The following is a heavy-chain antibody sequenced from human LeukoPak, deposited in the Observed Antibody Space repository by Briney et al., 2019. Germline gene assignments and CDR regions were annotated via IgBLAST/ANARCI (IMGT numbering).Heavy chain of an antibody. D-gene: IGHD6-13*01. J-gene: IGHJ6*02. CDR1: GYTFTGYY. CDR2: INPNSGGT. CDR3: ARVVYMGRAAARQYYYYGMDV. V-gene: IGHV1-2*02. Sequence: ASVKVSCKASGYTFTGYYMHWVRQAPGQGLEWMGWINPNSGGTNYAQKLQGRVTMTTDTSTSTAYMELRSLRSDDTAVYYCARVVYMGRAAARQYYYYGMDVWGQGTTVTVSS.